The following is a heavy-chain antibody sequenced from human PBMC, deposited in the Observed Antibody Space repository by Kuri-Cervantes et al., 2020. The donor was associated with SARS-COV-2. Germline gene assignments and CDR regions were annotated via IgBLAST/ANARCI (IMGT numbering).Heavy chain of an antibody. Sequence: ASVKVSCKASGYTFTGYYMHWVRQAPGQGLEWMGGFDPEDGETIYAQKFQGRVTMTEDTSTDTAYMELSSLRSEDTAVYYCASTTVDFDYWGQGTLVTVSS. CDR3: ASTTVDFDY. V-gene: IGHV1-24*01. J-gene: IGHJ4*02. CDR1: GYTFTGYY. CDR2: FDPEDGET. D-gene: IGHD4-11*01.